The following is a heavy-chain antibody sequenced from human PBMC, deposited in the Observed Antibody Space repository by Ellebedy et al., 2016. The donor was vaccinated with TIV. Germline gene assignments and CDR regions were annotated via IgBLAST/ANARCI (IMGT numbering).Heavy chain of an antibody. CDR1: GFTFSRYA. D-gene: IGHD6-13*01. V-gene: IGHV3-48*02. CDR3: ANDRSYGSSWYHYLDY. J-gene: IGHJ4*02. Sequence: PGGSLRLSCAASGFTFSRYAMNWVRQAPGKGLEWVSYISASSANIHYADYVKGRFTISRDNAKNSLDLQMNSLRDEDTAVYYCANDRSYGSSWYHYLDYWGQGILVTVSS. CDR2: ISASSANI.